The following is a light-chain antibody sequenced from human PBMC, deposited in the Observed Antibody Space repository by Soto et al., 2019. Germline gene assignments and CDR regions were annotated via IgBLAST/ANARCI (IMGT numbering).Light chain of an antibody. CDR2: GNT. V-gene: IGLV1-40*01. Sequence: QSVLTQPPSVSGAPGQRVTISCTGRRSNIGAGYDVHWYQQLPGRAPKLLIYGNTNRPSGVPDRFSGSKSGTSASLAITGLQAEDEADYYCLSFDSSLSVVFGGGTKLTV. J-gene: IGLJ2*01. CDR1: RSNIGAGYD. CDR3: LSFDSSLSVV.